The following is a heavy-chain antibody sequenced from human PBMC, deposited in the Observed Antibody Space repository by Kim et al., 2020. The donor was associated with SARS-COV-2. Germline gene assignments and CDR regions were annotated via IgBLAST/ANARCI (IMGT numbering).Heavy chain of an antibody. CDR2: INHSGST. J-gene: IGHJ6*01. D-gene: IGHD3-10*01. Sequence: SETLSLTCAVYGGSFSGYYWSWIRQPPGKGLEWIGEINHSGSTNYNPSLKSRVTISVDTSKNQFSLKLSSVTAADTAVYYCARGQYYYGSGSYAPCYYYG. CDR3: ARGQYYYGSGSYAPCYYYG. V-gene: IGHV4-34*01. CDR1: GGSFSGYY.